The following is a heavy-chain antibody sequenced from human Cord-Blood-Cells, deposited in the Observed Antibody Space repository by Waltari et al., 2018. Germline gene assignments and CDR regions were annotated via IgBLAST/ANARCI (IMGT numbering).Heavy chain of an antibody. CDR3: ARELAARLYYYYYMDV. D-gene: IGHD6-6*01. J-gene: IGHJ6*03. V-gene: IGHV1-69*09. Sequence: QVQLVQSGAEVKKPGSSVKVSCKASGGTFSSYAISWLRQAPGQGLEWMGRIIPILGIANYAQKFQGRVTITADKSTSTAYMELSSLRSEDTAVYYCARELAARLYYYYYMDVWGKGTTVTVSS. CDR1: GGTFSSYA. CDR2: IIPILGIA.